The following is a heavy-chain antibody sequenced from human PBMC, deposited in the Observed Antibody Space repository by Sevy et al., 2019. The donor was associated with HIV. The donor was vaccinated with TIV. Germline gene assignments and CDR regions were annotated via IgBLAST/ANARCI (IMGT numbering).Heavy chain of an antibody. J-gene: IGHJ4*02. V-gene: IGHV3-33*01. CDR1: GFTFSSHA. Sequence: GGSLRLSCAAFGFTFSSHAMHWVRQAPGKGLEWVASIFNDGKTKYYGDPVKGRFTSSRDDSKNTLYLQMDSLRAEDTAVYYCARESGSDWYLDYWGQGTLVTVSS. CDR2: IFNDGKTK. D-gene: IGHD2-21*02. CDR3: ARESGSDWYLDY.